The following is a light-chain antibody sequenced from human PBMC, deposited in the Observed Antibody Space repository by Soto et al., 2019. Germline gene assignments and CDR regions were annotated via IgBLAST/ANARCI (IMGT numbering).Light chain of an antibody. CDR1: SGHSSYA. Sequence: QTVVTQPPSASASLGASVKLTCTLSSGHSSYAIAWHQQQPEKGPRYLMKLNSDGSHSKGDGIPDRFSGSNSGAERSLTISSLQSEDEADYYCQTWGTGIVVFGGGTKLTVL. V-gene: IGLV4-69*01. CDR2: LNSDGSH. CDR3: QTWGTGIVV. J-gene: IGLJ2*01.